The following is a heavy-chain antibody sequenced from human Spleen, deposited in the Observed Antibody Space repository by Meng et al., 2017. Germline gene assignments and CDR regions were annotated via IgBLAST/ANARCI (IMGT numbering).Heavy chain of an antibody. Sequence: QLQLQESGPGLVKPSETLSLTCTVSGGSISGSNYYWGWIRQPPGKGLEWIGYIYHSGSTYYNPSLKSRVTISVDRSKNQFSLKLSSVTAADTAVYYCARLNVLPDYWGQGTLVTVSS. D-gene: IGHD3-16*01. CDR3: ARLNVLPDY. J-gene: IGHJ4*02. CDR1: GGSISGSNYY. V-gene: IGHV4-39*07. CDR2: IYHSGST.